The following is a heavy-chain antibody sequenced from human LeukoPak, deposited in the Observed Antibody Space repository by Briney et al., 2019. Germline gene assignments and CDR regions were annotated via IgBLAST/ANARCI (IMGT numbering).Heavy chain of an antibody. CDR2: INPNSGGT. D-gene: IGHD1-26*01. CDR3: ARVNGSYSDWFDP. V-gene: IGHV1-2*02. J-gene: IGHJ5*02. CDR1: GYTFTGYY. Sequence: ASVKVSCKASGYTFTGYYMHWVRQAPGQGLEWMGWINPNSGGTNYAQKFQGRVTMTRDTSISTAYMELSRLRSDDTAVYYCARVNGSYSDWFDPWGQGTLVTVSS.